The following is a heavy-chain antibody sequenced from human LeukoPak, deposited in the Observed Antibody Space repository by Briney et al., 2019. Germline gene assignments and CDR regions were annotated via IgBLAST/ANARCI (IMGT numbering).Heavy chain of an antibody. J-gene: IGHJ3*02. Sequence: SETLSLTCTLSGLSISSYYWSWIRPPPGKTLEWIANIYYTGDTNYNPSLQSRVTISVDASKGKFSLNLGSVTAADTAVYYCARGFQWHPKPNAFDIWGQGTMVTVSS. CDR3: ARGFQWHPKPNAFDI. V-gene: IGHV4-59*01. CDR2: IYYTGDT. CDR1: GLSISSYY. D-gene: IGHD2-8*01.